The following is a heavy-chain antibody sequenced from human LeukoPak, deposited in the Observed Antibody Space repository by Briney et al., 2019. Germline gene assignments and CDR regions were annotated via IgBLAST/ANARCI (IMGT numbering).Heavy chain of an antibody. CDR3: ARVPGATVTTGGYYYYYYMDV. D-gene: IGHD4-17*01. J-gene: IGHJ6*03. CDR2: FDPEDGET. V-gene: IGHV1-24*01. Sequence: GASVKVSCKVSGYTLTELSMHWVRQAPGKGLEWMGGFDPEDGETIYAQKFQGRVTMTTDTSTSTANMGLRSLRSDDTAVYYCARVPGATVTTGGYYYYYYMDVWGKGTTVTVSS. CDR1: GYTLTELS.